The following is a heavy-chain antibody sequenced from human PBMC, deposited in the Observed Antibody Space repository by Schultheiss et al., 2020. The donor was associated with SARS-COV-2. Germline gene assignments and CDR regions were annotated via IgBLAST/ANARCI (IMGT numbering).Heavy chain of an antibody. J-gene: IGHJ4*02. V-gene: IGHV1-18*01. Sequence: ASVKVSCKASDYTFTSYGISWVRQAPGQGLEWMGWISAYNGNTNYAQKLQGRVTMTTDTSTSTAYMELRSLRSDDTAVYYCARVRSSGWYLSGEDYWGQGTLVTVSS. D-gene: IGHD6-19*01. CDR2: ISAYNGNT. CDR3: ARVRSSGWYLSGEDY. CDR1: DYTFTSYG.